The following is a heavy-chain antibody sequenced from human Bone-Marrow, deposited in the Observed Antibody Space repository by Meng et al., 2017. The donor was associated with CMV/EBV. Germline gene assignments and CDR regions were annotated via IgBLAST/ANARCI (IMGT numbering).Heavy chain of an antibody. V-gene: IGHV4-34*01. CDR3: ARGQDIVVVPAATGFDP. Sequence: YGGCFRGYYWRWIRQPPGEGLEWIGAINHSGSTNYNPSLKSRVTISVDTSKNQFSLKLSSVTAADTAVYYCARGQDIVVVPAATGFDPWGQGTLVTVSS. J-gene: IGHJ5*02. D-gene: IGHD2-2*01. CDR2: INHSGST. CDR1: GGCFRGYY.